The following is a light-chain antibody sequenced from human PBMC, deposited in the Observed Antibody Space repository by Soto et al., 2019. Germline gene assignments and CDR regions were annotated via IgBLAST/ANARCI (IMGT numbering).Light chain of an antibody. Sequence: IQMTHSPSTLSASVGERVTITSRASQSISSWLAWYQQKPGKAPKLLIYDASSLESGVPSRFSGSGSGTEFTLTISSLQPDDFATYDCQQYNSYSPWPFGQGAKV. CDR3: QQYNSYSPWP. V-gene: IGKV1-5*01. CDR2: DAS. J-gene: IGKJ1*01. CDR1: QSISSW.